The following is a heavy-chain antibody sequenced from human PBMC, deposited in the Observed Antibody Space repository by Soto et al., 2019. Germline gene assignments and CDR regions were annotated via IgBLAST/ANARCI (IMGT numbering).Heavy chain of an antibody. CDR2: IKRKTDGGTT. CDR1: GFTFSNAW. V-gene: IGHV3-15*01. D-gene: IGHD3-16*02. J-gene: IGHJ4*02. CDR3: TTIRLGELSLTPPVFDY. Sequence: GGSLRLSCAASGFTFSNAWMSWVRQAPGKGLEWVGRIKRKTDGGTTDYAAPVKGRFTISRDDSKNTLYLQMNSLKTEDTAVYYCTTIRLGELSLTPPVFDYWGQGTLVTVSS.